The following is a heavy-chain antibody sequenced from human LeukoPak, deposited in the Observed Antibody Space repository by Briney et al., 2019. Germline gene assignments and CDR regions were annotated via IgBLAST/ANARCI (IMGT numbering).Heavy chain of an antibody. CDR3: ARDLTSTATFYFDY. Sequence: ASVKVSCKASGYTFTGYYMHWVRQAPGQGLEWMGWINPNSGGTNYAQKFQGRVTMTRDTSISTAYMELSRLRSDDTAVYYCARDLTSTATFYFDYRGQGTLVTVSS. D-gene: IGHD2-15*01. CDR2: INPNSGGT. V-gene: IGHV1-2*02. CDR1: GYTFTGYY. J-gene: IGHJ4*02.